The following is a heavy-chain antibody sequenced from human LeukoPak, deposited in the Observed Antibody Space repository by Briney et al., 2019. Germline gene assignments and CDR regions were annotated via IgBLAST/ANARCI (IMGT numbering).Heavy chain of an antibody. D-gene: IGHD5-18*01. CDR2: ISGSGGST. J-gene: IGHJ4*02. V-gene: IGHV3-23*01. CDR3: AKGAAPRGYTYVAN. Sequence: PGGSLRLSCAASGFTFSSYAMSWVRQAPGKGLEWVSAISGSGGSTYCADPVKGRFTISRDNSNNTLYLQMNSLRAEDTAVYYCAKGAAPRGYTYVANWGQGTLVTVSS. CDR1: GFTFSSYA.